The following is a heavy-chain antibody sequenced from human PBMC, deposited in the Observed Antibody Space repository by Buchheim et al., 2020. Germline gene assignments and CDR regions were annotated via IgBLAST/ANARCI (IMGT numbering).Heavy chain of an antibody. CDR2: IYYSGST. D-gene: IGHD6-13*01. V-gene: IGHV4-31*03. Sequence: QLQLQESGPGLVKPSQTLSLTCTVSGGSISSGGYYWSWIRQHPGKSLEWIGYIYYSGSTYYNPSLKSRVTISVDTSKNQFSLKLSSVTAADTAVYYCARRAAADPYYYYGMDVWGQGTT. CDR3: ARRAAADPYYYYGMDV. J-gene: IGHJ6*02. CDR1: GGSISSGGYY.